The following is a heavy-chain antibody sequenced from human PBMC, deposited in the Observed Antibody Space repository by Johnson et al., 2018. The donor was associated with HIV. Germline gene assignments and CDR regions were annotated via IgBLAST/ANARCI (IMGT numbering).Heavy chain of an antibody. Sequence: EVQLVESGGGLVKPGGSLRLSCAATGFTFNNAWMSWVRQAPGKGLEWVGRIKSKSDGGATVYAAPVKGRFTISRDDAKNTLYLQLNSLKTEDTAVYYCTSNWYYDHVWVTYRSDAFDIWGQGTMVTVSS. CDR3: TSNWYYDHVWVTYRSDAFDI. V-gene: IGHV3-15*01. J-gene: IGHJ3*02. D-gene: IGHD3-16*02. CDR1: GFTFNNAW. CDR2: IKSKSDGGAT.